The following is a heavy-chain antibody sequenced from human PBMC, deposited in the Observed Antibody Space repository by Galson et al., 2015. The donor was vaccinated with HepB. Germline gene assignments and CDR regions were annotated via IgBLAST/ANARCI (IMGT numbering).Heavy chain of an antibody. D-gene: IGHD2-2*01. Sequence: VSCKASGGTFSSYAISWVRQAPGQGLERMGRIIPILGIANYSQKFQGRVTITRDTSASTAYMELSSLRSEDTAVYYCARGTGYCSSTSCYFFDAFDIWGQGTMVTVSS. CDR1: GGTFSSYA. CDR2: IIPILGIA. J-gene: IGHJ3*02. V-gene: IGHV1-69*04. CDR3: ARGTGYCSSTSCYFFDAFDI.